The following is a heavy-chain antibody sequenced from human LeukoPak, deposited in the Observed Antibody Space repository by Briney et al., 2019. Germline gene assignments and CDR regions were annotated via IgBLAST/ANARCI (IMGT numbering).Heavy chain of an antibody. CDR2: INHSGST. V-gene: IGHV4-34*01. J-gene: IGHJ4*02. CDR3: ARGGDYFDY. CDR1: GGSLSGYY. Sequence: SETLSLTCAVYGGSLSGYYWSWIRQPPGKGLEWIGEINHSGSTNYNPSLKSRVTISVDTSKNQFSLKLSSVTAADTAVYYCARGGDYFDYWGQGTLVTVSS.